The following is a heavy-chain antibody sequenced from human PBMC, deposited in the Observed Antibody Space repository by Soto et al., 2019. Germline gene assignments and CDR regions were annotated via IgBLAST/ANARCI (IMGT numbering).Heavy chain of an antibody. D-gene: IGHD3-9*01. CDR2: IYYSGST. J-gene: IGHJ4*02. CDR3: ARGVLTGYYRTRTFDY. V-gene: IGHV4-31*03. Sequence: QVQLQESGPGLVKPSQTLSLTCTVSGGSISSGGYYWSWIRQHPGKGLEWIGYIYYSGSTYYNPSLKSRVTISVDTSKNQFSPKLSSVTAADTAVYYCARGVLTGYYRTRTFDYWGQGTLVTVSS. CDR1: GGSISSGGYY.